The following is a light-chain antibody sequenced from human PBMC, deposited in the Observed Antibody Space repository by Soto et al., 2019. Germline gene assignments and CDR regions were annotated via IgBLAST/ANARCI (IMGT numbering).Light chain of an antibody. CDR2: GAS. CDR3: QQYGPSPIT. V-gene: IGKV3-20*01. Sequence: ENVLTQSPGTLSLSPGERATLSCRASQTVSSYLTWYQQRPGQAPRLLIYGASKRATVIPDRFSGSGSGTDFTLTISRLEPEDFALSYCQQYGPSPITFGQGTRLEIK. CDR1: QTVSSY. J-gene: IGKJ5*01.